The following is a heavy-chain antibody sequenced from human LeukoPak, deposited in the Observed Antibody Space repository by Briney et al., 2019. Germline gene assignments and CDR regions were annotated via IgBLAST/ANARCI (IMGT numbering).Heavy chain of an antibody. CDR1: GYTFTSYS. Sequence: ASAKVSCKASGYTFTSYSMHWVRQAPGQGLEWVGIINPRDGGISYAQRLQGRITVTMDTSTSTVYMELSSLRSEDTAVYYCFTGGPDYWGQGTLVTVSS. V-gene: IGHV1-46*04. J-gene: IGHJ4*02. CDR3: FTGGPDY. D-gene: IGHD2-8*02. CDR2: INPRDGGI.